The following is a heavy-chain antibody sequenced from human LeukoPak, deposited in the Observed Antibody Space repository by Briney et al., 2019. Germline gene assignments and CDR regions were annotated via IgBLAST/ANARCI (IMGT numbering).Heavy chain of an antibody. CDR1: GLTFSSSW. CDR2: INPDGNKK. D-gene: IGHD5-18*01. V-gene: IGHV3-7*01. CDR3: ARDLAYSRLDY. Sequence: PGGSLRLSCAVSGLTFSSSWMDWVRQAPGKGLEWVASINPDGNKKYSADSVKGRFTISRDNAENSLYLQMNSLRVEDTAIYYCARDLAYSRLDYWGQGMLVTVSS. J-gene: IGHJ4*02.